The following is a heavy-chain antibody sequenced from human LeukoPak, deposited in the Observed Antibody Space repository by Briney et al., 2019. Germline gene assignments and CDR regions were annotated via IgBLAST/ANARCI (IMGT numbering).Heavy chain of an antibody. J-gene: IGHJ4*02. CDR3: ARDSSGQIRKFDY. Sequence: SETLSLTCAVYGGSFSGYYWSWIRQPPGKGPEWIGEINHSGSTNYNPSLKSRVTISVDTSKNQFSLKLSSVTAADTAVYYCARDSSGQIRKFDYWGQGTLVTVSS. CDR2: INHSGST. D-gene: IGHD6-19*01. V-gene: IGHV4-34*01. CDR1: GGSFSGYY.